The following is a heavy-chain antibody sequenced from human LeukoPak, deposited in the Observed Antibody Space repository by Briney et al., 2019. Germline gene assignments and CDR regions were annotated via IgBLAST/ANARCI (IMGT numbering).Heavy chain of an antibody. Sequence: PGRSLRLSCAASGFTFSSYSMNWVRQAPGKGLEWVSSMSSSSSHIYYADSVKGRFTISRDNAKNSLYLQMNSLRAEDTAVYYCARETDRGWPGVLRYFDLWGRGTLVTVSP. CDR1: GFTFSSYS. CDR3: ARETDRGWPGVLRYFDL. J-gene: IGHJ2*01. V-gene: IGHV3-21*01. D-gene: IGHD3-9*01. CDR2: MSSSSSHI.